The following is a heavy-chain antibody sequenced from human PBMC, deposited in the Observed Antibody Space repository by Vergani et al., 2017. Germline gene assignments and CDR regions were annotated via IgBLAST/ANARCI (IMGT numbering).Heavy chain of an antibody. CDR3: AAAVGRTARGAFDI. CDR1: GYTFTSYG. D-gene: IGHD3-10*01. CDR2: IVVGSGNT. V-gene: IGHV1-58*02. J-gene: IGHJ3*02. Sequence: QLVQSGAEVKKPGASVKVSCKASGYTFTSYGISWVRQARGQRLEWIGWIVVGSGNTNYAQKFQERVTITRDMSTSTAYMELSSLRSEDTAVYYCAAAVGRTARGAFDIWGQGTMVTVSS.